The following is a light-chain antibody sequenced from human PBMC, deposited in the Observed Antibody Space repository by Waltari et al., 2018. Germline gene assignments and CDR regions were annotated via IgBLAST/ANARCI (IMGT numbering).Light chain of an antibody. CDR3: QQYDNLPST. CDR1: QDISNY. J-gene: IGKJ4*01. V-gene: IGKV1-33*01. CDR2: DAS. Sequence: DIQMTQSPSSLSASVGDRVTITCQASQDISNYLNWYQQKPGKAPKLLIYDASNLETGVPSRFSGSGSGTDFTFTISSLQPEDIATYYCQQYDNLPSTFGGGTKVEIK.